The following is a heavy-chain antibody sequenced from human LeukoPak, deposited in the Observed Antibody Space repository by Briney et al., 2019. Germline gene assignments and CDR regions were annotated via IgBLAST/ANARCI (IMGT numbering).Heavy chain of an antibody. CDR2: IYYSGST. J-gene: IGHJ4*02. CDR3: ARGRFESGWDC. V-gene: IGHV4-61*01. Sequence: SETLSLTCTVSGGSISSGNYYWSWIRQPPGKGLEWIGYIYYSGSTNYNTSLKSGVTISVDTSKNQFSLKLSSVTAADTGVYYCARGRFESGWDCWGQGTLVTVSS. D-gene: IGHD6-19*01. CDR1: GGSISSGNYY.